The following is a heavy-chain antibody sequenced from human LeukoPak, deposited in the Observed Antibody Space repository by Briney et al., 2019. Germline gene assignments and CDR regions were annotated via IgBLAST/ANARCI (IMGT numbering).Heavy chain of an antibody. J-gene: IGHJ4*02. Sequence: GGSLRLSCSASGCSFSCYSMNWVRQAPGQGLEWVWSISSSSSYRYYADSVKGRFTISRKNAKTSLYLQMHSLRAAATAVYYCASDPPPRGHSYVFDYWGQGTLVPVSS. CDR3: ASDPPPRGHSYVFDY. V-gene: IGHV3-21*01. CDR1: GCSFSCYS. CDR2: ISSSSSYR. D-gene: IGHD5-18*01.